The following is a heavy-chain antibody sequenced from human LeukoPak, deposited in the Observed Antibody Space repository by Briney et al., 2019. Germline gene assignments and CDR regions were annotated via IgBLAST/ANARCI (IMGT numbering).Heavy chain of an antibody. J-gene: IGHJ4*02. CDR1: GFTVSSNY. V-gene: IGHV3-23*01. CDR2: ISGSGGST. CDR3: AKDSMRYYDSSGYYSDY. Sequence: PGGSLRLSCAASGFTVSSNYMSWVHQAPGKGLEWVSVISGSGGSTHYADSVKGRFTISRDNSKNTLYLQMNSLRAEDTAVYYCAKDSMRYYDSSGYYSDYWGQGTLVTVSS. D-gene: IGHD3-22*01.